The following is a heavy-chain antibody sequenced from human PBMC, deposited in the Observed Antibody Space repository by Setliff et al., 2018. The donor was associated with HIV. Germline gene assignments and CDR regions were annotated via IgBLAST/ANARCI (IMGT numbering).Heavy chain of an antibody. Sequence: PSETLSLTCTVSGGSFIGSSFHSTWIRQTPGKGLEWIADIAYSGTTMYTNYNPSLESRVIISEDTSRDQFFLKLTSVTADDTGIYYCARGPPFAYWGQGLLVTVSS. CDR1: GGSFIGSSFH. J-gene: IGHJ4*02. CDR3: ARGPPFAY. V-gene: IGHV4-39*07. CDR2: IAYSGTTMYT.